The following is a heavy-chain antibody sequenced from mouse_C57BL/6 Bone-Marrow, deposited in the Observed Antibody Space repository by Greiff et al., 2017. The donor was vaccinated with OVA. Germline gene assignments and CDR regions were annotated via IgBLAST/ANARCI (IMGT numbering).Heavy chain of an antibody. CDR3: ALYYDYAYYYAMDY. D-gene: IGHD2-4*01. V-gene: IGHV1-80*01. Sequence: QVQLQQYGAELVKPGASVKISCKASGYAFSSYWMNWVKQRPGKGLEWIGQIYPGDGDTNYNGKFKGKATLTADKSSSTAYMQLSSLTSEDSAVYFCALYYDYAYYYAMDYWGQGTSVTVSS. CDR2: IYPGDGDT. CDR1: GYAFSSYW. J-gene: IGHJ4*01.